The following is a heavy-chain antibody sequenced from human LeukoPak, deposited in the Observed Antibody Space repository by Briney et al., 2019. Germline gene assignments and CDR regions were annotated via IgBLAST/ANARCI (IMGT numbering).Heavy chain of an antibody. CDR2: ISGSGGST. J-gene: IGHJ4*02. D-gene: IGHD2-8*02. Sequence: GGSLRLSCAAPGFTFSSYAMSWVRQAPGKGLEWVSAISGSGGSTYYADSVKGRFTISRDNSKNTLYLQMNSLRAEDTAVYHCAKDQRVGYPYYFDYWGQGTLVTVSS. V-gene: IGHV3-23*01. CDR3: AKDQRVGYPYYFDY. CDR1: GFTFSSYA.